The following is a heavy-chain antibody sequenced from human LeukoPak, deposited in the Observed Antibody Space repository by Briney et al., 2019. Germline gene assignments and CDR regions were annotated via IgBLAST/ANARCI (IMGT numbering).Heavy chain of an antibody. J-gene: IGHJ6*03. CDR1: GFTFSSYG. D-gene: IGHD6-19*01. V-gene: IGHV3-33*06. Sequence: AGGSLRLSCAASGFTFSSYGMHWVRQAPGKGLEWVAVIWYDGSNKYYTDSVKGRFTISRDNSKNTLYLQMKSLRAEDTAVYYCAKDGLFSQWLVHYYYYMDVWGKGTTVTVSS. CDR2: IWYDGSNK. CDR3: AKDGLFSQWLVHYYYYMDV.